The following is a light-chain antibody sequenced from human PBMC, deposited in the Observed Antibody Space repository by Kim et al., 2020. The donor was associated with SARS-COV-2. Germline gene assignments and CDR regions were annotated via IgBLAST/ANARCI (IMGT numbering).Light chain of an antibody. CDR1: QSISDW. V-gene: IGKV1-5*03. J-gene: IGKJ1*01. Sequence: DIQLTQSPSTLAASVGDRVIITCRASQSISDWLAWYHQAPGKAPKLLIYKASIVETGIPSRFSGSGSETEFTLTISSLQPDDFGIYYCQQYNGYWTFGQGTKVDIK. CDR2: KAS. CDR3: QQYNGYWT.